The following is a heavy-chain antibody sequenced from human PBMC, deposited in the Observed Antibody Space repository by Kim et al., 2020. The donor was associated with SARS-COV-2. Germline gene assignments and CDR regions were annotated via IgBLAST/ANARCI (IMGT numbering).Heavy chain of an antibody. J-gene: IGHJ6*02. Sequence: LKGRATISEDTSKSQFSLKLSSVTAADTAVYYCARARGVSLPYYYYGMDVWGQGTTVTVSS. CDR3: ARARGVSLPYYYYGMDV. V-gene: IGHV4-34*04.